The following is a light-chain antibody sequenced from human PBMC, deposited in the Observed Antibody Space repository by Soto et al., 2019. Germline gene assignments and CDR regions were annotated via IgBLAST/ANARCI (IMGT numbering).Light chain of an antibody. V-gene: IGKV1-39*01. Sequence: DIQMTQSPSSLSASVGDRVTIACRASQSITTYLNWYQQKPGKAPKLLILASSSLQSGVPSRFSGGGSGTDFTLTISSLQPDDFATYYCQQSYSSPRTFGQGTKLEIK. CDR2: ASS. CDR1: QSITTY. J-gene: IGKJ2*01. CDR3: QQSYSSPRT.